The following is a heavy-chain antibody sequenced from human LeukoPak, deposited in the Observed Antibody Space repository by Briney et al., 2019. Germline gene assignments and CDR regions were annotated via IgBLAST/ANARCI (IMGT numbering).Heavy chain of an antibody. V-gene: IGHV3-11*01. CDR3: ARVSSARSGSYGLDY. CDR2: ISSSGSTI. J-gene: IGHJ4*02. Sequence: GGSLRLSCAASGFTFSDYYMSWIRPAPGKGLEWVSYISSSGSTIYYADSVQGRFTISRDNAKNSLYLQMNSLRAEDTAVYYCARVSSARSGSYGLDYWGQGTLVTVSS. CDR1: GFTFSDYY. D-gene: IGHD3-10*01.